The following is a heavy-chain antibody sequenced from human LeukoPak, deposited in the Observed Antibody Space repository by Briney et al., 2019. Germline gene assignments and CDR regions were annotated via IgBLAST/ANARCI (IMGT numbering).Heavy chain of an antibody. D-gene: IGHD6-13*01. V-gene: IGHV4-59*01. J-gene: IGHJ4*02. CDR1: GGSISSYY. Sequence: SETLSLTCTVSGGSISSYYWSWIRQPPGKGLEWIGYIYYSGSTNYNPSLKSRVTISVDTSKNQLSLKLSSVTAADTAVYYCARAFPAAGTDYWGQGTLVTVSS. CDR2: IYYSGST. CDR3: ARAFPAAGTDY.